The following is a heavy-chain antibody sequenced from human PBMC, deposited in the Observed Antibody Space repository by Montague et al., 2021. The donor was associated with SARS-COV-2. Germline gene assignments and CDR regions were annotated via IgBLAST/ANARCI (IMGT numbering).Heavy chain of an antibody. CDR2: IYYSGTA. V-gene: IGHV4-39*07. CDR1: GGSITYSSYY. Sequence: SETLSLTCTMSGGSITYSSYYWVRLPPPPGLGLVWIGSIYYSGTAYYTLSLQIPVSMSTYMSKFQLSLRLMSTTAADTAEYSCAGGSFYYCSGSHYNNWFDSWGQGTVVTVSS. D-gene: IGHD3-10*01. CDR3: AGGSFYYCSGSHYNNWFDS. J-gene: IGHJ5*01.